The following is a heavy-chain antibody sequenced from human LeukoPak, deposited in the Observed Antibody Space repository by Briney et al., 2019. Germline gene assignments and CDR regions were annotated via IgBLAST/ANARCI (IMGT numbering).Heavy chain of an antibody. D-gene: IGHD3-3*01. CDR1: GFTVSSNY. CDR3: ARQPVLRFLDY. V-gene: IGHV3-66*04. CDR2: IYSGGST. J-gene: IGHJ4*02. Sequence: PGGSLRLSCAASGFTVSSNYMSWVRQAPGKGLEWVSLIYSGGSTYYADSVKGRFTIPRDNSKNTLYLQMNSLRAEDTAVYYCARQPVLRFLDYWGQGTLVTVSS.